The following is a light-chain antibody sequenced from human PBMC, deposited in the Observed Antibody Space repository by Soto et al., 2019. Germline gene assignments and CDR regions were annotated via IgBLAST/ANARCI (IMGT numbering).Light chain of an antibody. CDR3: QQYSKSPIT. CDR2: GAS. V-gene: IGKV3-20*01. CDR1: QTVNSNY. Sequence: EVVLTQSPGTLSLSPGERATLSCRASQTVNSNYLAWYQHKPGQTPRFLIYGASRRATGIPDRFSGSGTGTDFTLTISRLEPEDVAIYYCQQYSKSPITFGQGTKVDIK. J-gene: IGKJ1*01.